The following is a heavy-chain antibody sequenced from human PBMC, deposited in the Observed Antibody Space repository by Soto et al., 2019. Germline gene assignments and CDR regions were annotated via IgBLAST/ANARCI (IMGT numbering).Heavy chain of an antibody. CDR2: MNPNSGNT. Sequence: QVQLVQSGAEVKKPGASVKVSCKASGYTFTSYDIKWVRQATGQGLEYLGWMNPNSGNTAYVQKFQGRVTMTCDTSITTAYMELSSLRSEDTSVYFCARGIKYGAYSRWFDPWGQGTLVTVSS. CDR3: ARGIKYGAYSRWFDP. J-gene: IGHJ5*02. CDR1: GYTFTSYD. V-gene: IGHV1-8*01. D-gene: IGHD4-17*01.